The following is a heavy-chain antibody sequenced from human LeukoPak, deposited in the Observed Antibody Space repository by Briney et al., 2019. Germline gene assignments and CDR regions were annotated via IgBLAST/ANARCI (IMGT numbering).Heavy chain of an antibody. CDR2: ISGSGGST. J-gene: IGHJ4*02. V-gene: IGHV3-23*01. D-gene: IGHD6-13*01. CDR1: GFTFSSYS. Sequence: GGSLRLSCAASGFTFSSYSMNWVRQAPGKGLEWVSAISGSGGSTYYADSVKGRFTIFRDNSKNTLYLQMNSLRAEDTAVYYCAREGYSSSWYFDYWGQGTLVTVSS. CDR3: AREGYSSSWYFDY.